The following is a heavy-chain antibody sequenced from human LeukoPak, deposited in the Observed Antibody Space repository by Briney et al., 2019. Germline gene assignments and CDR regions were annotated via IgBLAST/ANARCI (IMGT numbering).Heavy chain of an antibody. CDR2: IYYSGST. CDR1: GGSISSSSYY. D-gene: IGHD3-3*01. CDR3: ASPKHLPYDSTLQNYYMDV. J-gene: IGHJ6*03. V-gene: IGHV4-39*01. Sequence: SETLSLTCTVSGGSISSSSYYWGWIRQPPGKGLEWIGSIYYSGSTYYNPSLKSRVTICVDTSKNQFSLKLSSVTAANTPLYYRASPKHLPYDSTLQNYYMDVWGKGTTVTVSS.